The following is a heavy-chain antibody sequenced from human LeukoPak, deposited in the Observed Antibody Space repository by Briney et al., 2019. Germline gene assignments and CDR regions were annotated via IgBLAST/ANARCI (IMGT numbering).Heavy chain of an antibody. V-gene: IGHV1-69*05. CDR2: IIPIFGTA. CDR3: ARGPMGDITISGVVKPDAFDI. Sequence: GASVKVSCKASGGTFSSYAISWVRQAPGQGLEWMGGIIPIFGTANYAQKFQGRVTITTDESTSTAYMELSSLRSEDTAVYYCARGPMGDITISGVVKPDAFDIWGQGTMVTVSS. J-gene: IGHJ3*02. D-gene: IGHD3-3*01. CDR1: GGTFSSYA.